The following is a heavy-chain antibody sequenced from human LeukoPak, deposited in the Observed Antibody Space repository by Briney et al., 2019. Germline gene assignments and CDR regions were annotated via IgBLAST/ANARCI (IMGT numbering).Heavy chain of an antibody. J-gene: IGHJ4*02. CDR1: GASIRHYY. V-gene: IGHV4-4*07. Sequence: SETLSLTCNVSGASIRHYYWSWIRQPAGKGLEWIGRIVPSGSTDYNPSLKSRVTMSVDTSKSQFSLMLNSVTAADTAVYYCAKEGAAPGPDFDYWGQGTLVIVSS. CDR3: AKEGAAPGPDFDY. CDR2: IVPSGST. D-gene: IGHD6-13*01.